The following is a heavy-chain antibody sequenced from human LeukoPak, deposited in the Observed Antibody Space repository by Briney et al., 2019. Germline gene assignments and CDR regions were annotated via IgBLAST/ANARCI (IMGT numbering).Heavy chain of an antibody. CDR1: GLTLSSYG. V-gene: IGHV3-30*02. D-gene: IGHD4-17*01. Sequence: PGGSLRLSCAASGLTLSSYGMHWVRQAPGKGLEWVAFIRYDGSNKYYADSVKGRFTISRDNSKNTLYLQMNSLRAEDTAVYYCAKQYGDYYYFDYWGQGTLVTVSS. CDR2: IRYDGSNK. CDR3: AKQYGDYYYFDY. J-gene: IGHJ4*02.